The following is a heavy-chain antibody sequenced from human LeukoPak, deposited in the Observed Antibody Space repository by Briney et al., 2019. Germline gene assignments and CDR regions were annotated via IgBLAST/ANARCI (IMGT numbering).Heavy chain of an antibody. CDR3: AKDIRPGYSGYGYIDY. Sequence: GGSLRLSCAASGFSFRSRWMSWVRQAPGKGLEWVGNIQPDGSEQYPVDSVKGRFTISRDNAKNSLYLQMNSLRAEDMALYYCAKDIRPGYSGYGYIDYWGQGTLVTVSS. D-gene: IGHD5-12*01. J-gene: IGHJ4*02. V-gene: IGHV3-7*03. CDR2: IQPDGSEQ. CDR1: GFSFRSRW.